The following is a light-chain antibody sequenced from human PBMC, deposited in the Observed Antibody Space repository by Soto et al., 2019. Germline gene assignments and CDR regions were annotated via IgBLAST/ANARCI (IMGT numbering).Light chain of an antibody. CDR1: SSNIGSNY. J-gene: IGLJ2*01. V-gene: IGLV1-47*01. CDR2: RNN. Sequence: QSVLTQPPSASETPGQRVTISCSGSSSNIGSNYVYWYQQLPGAAPKLLISRNNQRPSGVPDRFSGSKSGTSASLAISGLRSEDEAEYYCAAWDDSLSAVILGGGTKLTVL. CDR3: AAWDDSLSAVI.